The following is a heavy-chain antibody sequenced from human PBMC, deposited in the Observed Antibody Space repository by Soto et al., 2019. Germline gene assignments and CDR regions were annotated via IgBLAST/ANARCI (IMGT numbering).Heavy chain of an antibody. Sequence: ETLSLTCAVYGGSFSAYYWSWIRQPPGKGLEWIGIINHSGSTNYNPSLKSRVTISVDTSKNQFSLKLSSVTAADTAEYYCARADGYYYGSSYYYHGMDVWGQGTPVTVSS. CDR3: ARADGYYYGSSYYYHGMDV. V-gene: IGHV4-34*01. J-gene: IGHJ6*02. CDR1: GGSFSAYY. D-gene: IGHD5-18*01. CDR2: INHSGST.